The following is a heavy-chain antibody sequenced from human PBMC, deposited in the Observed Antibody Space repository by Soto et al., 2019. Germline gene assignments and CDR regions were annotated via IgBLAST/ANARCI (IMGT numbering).Heavy chain of an antibody. CDR1: GFTLSNYG. Sequence: QVQLVESGGDVVQPGRSLRLSCAASGFTLSNYGMHWARQASGKGLEWVAAILFDGSNTYYADSVKGRFTISRDNSKNTQYLQMNSLRAEDTAVYYSAGGPYYFDYCGQGTLVTVSS. J-gene: IGHJ4*02. CDR2: ILFDGSNT. V-gene: IGHV3-33*01. D-gene: IGHD1-26*01. CDR3: AGGPYYFDY.